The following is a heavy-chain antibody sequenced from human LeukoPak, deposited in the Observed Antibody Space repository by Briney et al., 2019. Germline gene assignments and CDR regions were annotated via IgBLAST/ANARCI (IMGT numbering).Heavy chain of an antibody. Sequence: GGSLRLSCAVSGFPLSDAWMNWVRQAPGKGLEWVSSISSSSSYIYYADSVKGRFTISRDNAKNSLYLQMNSLRAEDTAVYYCARDITGTTGFDYWGQGTLVTVSS. CDR3: ARDITGTTGFDY. CDR1: GFPLSDAW. D-gene: IGHD1-7*01. J-gene: IGHJ4*02. V-gene: IGHV3-21*01. CDR2: ISSSSSYI.